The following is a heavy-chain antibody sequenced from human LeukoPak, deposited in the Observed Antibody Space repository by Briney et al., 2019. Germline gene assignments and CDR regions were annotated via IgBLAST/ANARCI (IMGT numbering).Heavy chain of an antibody. V-gene: IGHV3-30*02. J-gene: IGHJ4*02. D-gene: IGHD6-13*01. CDR3: AKDRYSTSSTFTINPFDY. Sequence: GGSLRLSCAASEFTFSSYGMNWVRQAPGKGLEWVAFIRFDGRDKYYTDSVKGRFTISRDNSKSTLDLQMNSLRVEDTAVYYCAKDRYSTSSTFTINPFDYWGQGILVTVSS. CDR2: IRFDGRDK. CDR1: EFTFSSYG.